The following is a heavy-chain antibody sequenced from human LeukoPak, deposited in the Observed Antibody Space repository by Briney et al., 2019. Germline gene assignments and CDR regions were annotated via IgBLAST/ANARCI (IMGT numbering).Heavy chain of an antibody. J-gene: IGHJ6*03. CDR2: IGRDGRAK. CDR3: ARDGEREWFSYYYYYMDV. CDR1: GFTFTSHG. Sequence: GALRLSCAASGFTFTSHGMHWVRRAPGKGLEWVAVIGRDGRAKYYAASVEGRFTMSRDNSENTLYLQMNSLRAEDTAVYYCARDGEREWFSYYYYYMDVWGKGTTVTVSS. V-gene: IGHV3-33*08. D-gene: IGHD3-3*01.